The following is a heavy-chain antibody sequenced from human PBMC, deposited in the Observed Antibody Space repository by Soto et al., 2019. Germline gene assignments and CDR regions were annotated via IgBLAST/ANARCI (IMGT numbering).Heavy chain of an antibody. V-gene: IGHV5-51*01. Sequence: GESLKISCKGSGYSFTSYWIGWVRQMPGKGLEWMGIIYPGDSDTRYSPSFQGQVTISADKSISTAYLQWSSLKASDTAMYFCARGRYCLTGRCFPNWFDSWGQGTLVTVSS. CDR1: GYSFTSYW. D-gene: IGHD2-15*01. CDR3: ARGRYCLTGRCFPNWFDS. J-gene: IGHJ5*01. CDR2: IYPGDSDT.